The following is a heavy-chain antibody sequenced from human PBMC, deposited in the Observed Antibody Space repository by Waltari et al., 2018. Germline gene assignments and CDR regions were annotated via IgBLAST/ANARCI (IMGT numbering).Heavy chain of an antibody. Sequence: QVQLQESGPGLVKPSQTLSLTCTVSGGSISSGGYYWSWIRQHPGKGMEGKGDIYYRGSTYYNPSLKSRVTISVDTSKNQFSLKLSSVTAADTAVYYCARATYYDYIWGSYRPPFDYWGQGTLVTVSS. D-gene: IGHD3-16*02. CDR3: ARATYYDYIWGSYRPPFDY. J-gene: IGHJ4*02. CDR1: GGSISSGGYY. V-gene: IGHV4-31*03. CDR2: IYYRGST.